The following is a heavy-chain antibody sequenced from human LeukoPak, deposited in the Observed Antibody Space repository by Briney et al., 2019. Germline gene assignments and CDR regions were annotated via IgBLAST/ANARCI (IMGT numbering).Heavy chain of an antibody. D-gene: IGHD6-13*01. CDR3: VRAGGSSWSDF. Sequence: GSLRLSCAASGFTFSSYWMHWVRQAPGKGLEWVANINQDGSENHYVDSVKGRFTISRDNAKNSVFVQMNGLRVEDTAVYYCVRAGGSSWSDFWGQGTLVTVSS. CDR1: GFTFSSYW. J-gene: IGHJ4*02. CDR2: INQDGSEN. V-gene: IGHV3-7*01.